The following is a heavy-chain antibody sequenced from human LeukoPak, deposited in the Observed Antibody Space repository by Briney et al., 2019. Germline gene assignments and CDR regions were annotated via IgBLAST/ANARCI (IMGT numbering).Heavy chain of an antibody. Sequence: ATVKVSCKASGYTFTSYDINWVRQATGQGLERMGWMNPNSGNTGYAQKFQGRVTMTRDTSISTAYMELSRLRSDDTAVYYCARDPDIVVATGDYWGQGTLVTVSS. CDR3: ARDPDIVVATGDY. J-gene: IGHJ4*02. CDR2: MNPNSGNT. V-gene: IGHV1-8*01. CDR1: GYTFTSYD. D-gene: IGHD2-2*01.